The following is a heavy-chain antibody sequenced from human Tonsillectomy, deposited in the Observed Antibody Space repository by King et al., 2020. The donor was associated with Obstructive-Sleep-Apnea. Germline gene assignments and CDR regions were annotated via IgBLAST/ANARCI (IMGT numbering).Heavy chain of an antibody. V-gene: IGHV3-30*04. Sequence: QLVQSGGGVVQPGRSLRLSCAASGFTFSSYSMHWVRQAPGKGLEWVAVISYDGSNKYYADSVKGRFTISRDNSKNTLYLQMNSLRAEDTAVYYCAGEGDGYCSGGSCYQSLPFDYWGQGTLVTVSS. CDR1: GFTFSSYS. CDR2: ISYDGSNK. D-gene: IGHD2-15*01. CDR3: AGEGDGYCSGGSCYQSLPFDY. J-gene: IGHJ4*02.